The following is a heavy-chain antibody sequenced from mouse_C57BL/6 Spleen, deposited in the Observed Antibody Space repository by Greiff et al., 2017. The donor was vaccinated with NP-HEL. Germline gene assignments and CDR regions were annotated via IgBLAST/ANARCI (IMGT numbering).Heavy chain of an antibody. CDR1: GYTFTDYE. J-gene: IGHJ4*01. CDR3: TRRGAAMDY. CDR2: IDPETGGT. Sequence: VKLQESGAELVRPGASVTLSCKASGYTFTDYEMHWVKQTPVHGLEWIGAIDPETGGTAYNQKFKGKAILTADKSSSTAYMEHRSLTSEDSAVYYCTRRGAAMDYWGQGTSVTVSS. V-gene: IGHV1-15*01.